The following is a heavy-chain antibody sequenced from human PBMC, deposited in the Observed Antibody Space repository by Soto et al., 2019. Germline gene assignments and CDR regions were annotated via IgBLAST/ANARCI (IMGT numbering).Heavy chain of an antibody. Sequence: ASVKVSRKASGYTFTSYDINWVRQATGQGLEWMGWMNPNSGNTGYAQKFQGRVTMTRNASISTAYMELSSLRSEDTAVYFCARGPPYSSGWPIDYWGQGTLVTVSS. CDR2: MNPNSGNT. CDR3: ARGPPYSSGWPIDY. V-gene: IGHV1-8*01. J-gene: IGHJ4*02. D-gene: IGHD6-19*01. CDR1: GYTFTSYD.